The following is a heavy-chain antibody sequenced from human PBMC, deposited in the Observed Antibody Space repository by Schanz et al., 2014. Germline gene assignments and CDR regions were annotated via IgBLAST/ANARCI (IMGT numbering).Heavy chain of an antibody. CDR1: GFGFSSYS. Sequence: EVQLVESGGGLIQPGGSLRLSCAASGFGFSSYSVNWVRQAPGKGLEWVSYISGSSRTIYYADSMKGRFTVSRDNAKNTLYLQMNTLRAEDTAVYYCARKMKLGVYGGKGHDSLDIWGQGTMVTVSS. V-gene: IGHV3-48*01. J-gene: IGHJ3*02. D-gene: IGHD4-17*01. CDR3: ARKMKLGVYGGKGHDSLDI. CDR2: ISGSSRTI.